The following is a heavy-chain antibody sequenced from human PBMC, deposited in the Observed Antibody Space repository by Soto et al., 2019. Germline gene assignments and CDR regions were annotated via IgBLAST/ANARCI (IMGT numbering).Heavy chain of an antibody. Sequence: QLQLQESGPGLVKPSETLSLTCTVSGGSISSSSYYWGWIRQPPGKGLEWIGSIYYSGSTYYNPSLKSRVTISVDTSKNQFSLKLSSVTAADTAVYYWARGSPRRAFDIWGQGTMVTVSS. V-gene: IGHV4-39*01. CDR3: ARGSPRRAFDI. D-gene: IGHD2-15*01. J-gene: IGHJ3*02. CDR2: IYYSGST. CDR1: GGSISSSSYY.